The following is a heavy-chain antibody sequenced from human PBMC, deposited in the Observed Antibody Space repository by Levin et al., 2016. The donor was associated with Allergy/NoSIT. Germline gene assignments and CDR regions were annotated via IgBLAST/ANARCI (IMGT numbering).Heavy chain of an antibody. D-gene: IGHD3-22*01. CDR2: IYINGST. CDR3: GRGDDYDNSGPPWAFDY. Sequence: WIRQPPGKGLEWVSLIYINGSTQYADSVKGRFTISRDNSKNTLFLQMDTLLSEDTAVYYCGRGDDYDNSGPPWAFDYWGQGTLVTVSS. J-gene: IGHJ4*02. V-gene: IGHV3-66*03.